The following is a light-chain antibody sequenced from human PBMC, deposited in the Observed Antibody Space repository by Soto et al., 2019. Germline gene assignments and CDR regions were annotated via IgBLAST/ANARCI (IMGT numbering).Light chain of an antibody. CDR1: QGINDY. CDR2: AAS. CDR3: QQLNSYPRT. V-gene: IGKV1-9*01. J-gene: IGKJ4*01. Sequence: DIQVTQSPSSLSASVGDRVTITCRASQGINDYLAWYQQKPGKGPNLLIYAASTLQSGVPSRFSGSGYGTEFTLTISSLQPEDFATYYCQQLNSYPRTFGGGTKVEIK.